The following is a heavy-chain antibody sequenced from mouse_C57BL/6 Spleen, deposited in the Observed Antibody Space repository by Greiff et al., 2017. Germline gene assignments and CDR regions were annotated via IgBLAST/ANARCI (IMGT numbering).Heavy chain of an antibody. CDR3: TRSFSTTVVATDY. Sequence: EVKVVESGTVLARPGASVKLSCKTSGYTFTSYWMHWLKQRPGQGLEWIGALYPGNSDTSYNPKFKSKANLTAVTSASTAYMELSSLKYEDSAVYDFTRSFSTTVVATDYWGQGTTLTVSS. J-gene: IGHJ2*01. CDR2: LYPGNSDT. D-gene: IGHD1-1*01. CDR1: GYTFTSYW. V-gene: IGHV1-5*01.